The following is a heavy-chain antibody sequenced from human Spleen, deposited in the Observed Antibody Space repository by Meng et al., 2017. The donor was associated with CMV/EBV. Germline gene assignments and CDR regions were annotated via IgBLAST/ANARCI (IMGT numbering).Heavy chain of an antibody. D-gene: IGHD6-6*01. CDR3: AREGGDSSSYSGGMDV. CDR2: ISGYNGDT. V-gene: IGHV1-18*01. CDR1: GYAFTTYG. J-gene: IGHJ6*02. Sequence: ASVKVSCKASGYAFTTYGITWLRQAPGQRLECMGWISGYNGDTDYAQKLQGRFTMTRDTSTSTAYMELRSLRSEDTAVYYCAREGGDSSSYSGGMDVWGQGTTVTVSS.